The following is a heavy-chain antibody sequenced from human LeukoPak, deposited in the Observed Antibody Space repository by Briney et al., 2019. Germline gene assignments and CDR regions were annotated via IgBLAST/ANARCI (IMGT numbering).Heavy chain of an antibody. CDR3: ARSGYNRFDY. V-gene: IGHV3-23*01. CDR1: GFTFSSYA. CDR2: FSGSGGGT. J-gene: IGHJ4*02. Sequence: GGSLRLSCAASGFTFSSYAMSWVRQAPGKGLEWVSAFSGSGGGTYYADSVKGRFTISRDNSKSTLYLQMTSLRAEDTAVYYCARSGYNRFDYWGQGTLVTVSS. D-gene: IGHD5-24*01.